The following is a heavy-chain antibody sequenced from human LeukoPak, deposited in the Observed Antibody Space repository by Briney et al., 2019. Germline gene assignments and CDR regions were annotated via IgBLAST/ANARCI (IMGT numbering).Heavy chain of an antibody. V-gene: IGHV4-34*01. CDR3: AREGCSGGNCYAFDY. D-gene: IGHD2-15*01. Sequence: SETLSLTCAVYGGSFSGYYWSWIRQPPGKGLEWIGEINHSGSTNYNPSLKSRVTISVDTSKNQFSLKLSSVTAADTAVYYCAREGCSGGNCYAFDYWGQGTLVTVSS. CDR2: INHSGST. J-gene: IGHJ4*02. CDR1: GGSFSGYY.